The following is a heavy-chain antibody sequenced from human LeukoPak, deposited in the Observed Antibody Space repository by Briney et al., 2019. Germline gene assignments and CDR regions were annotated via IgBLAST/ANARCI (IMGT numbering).Heavy chain of an antibody. CDR1: GYTFTGYY. D-gene: IGHD6-19*01. CDR3: ARPDSSGWYVRDAFDI. V-gene: IGHV1-2*06. J-gene: IGHJ3*02. CDR2: INPNSGGT. Sequence: ASVKVSCKASGYTFTGYYMHWVRQAPGQGLEWMGRINPNSGGTNYAQEFQGRVTMTRDTSISTAYMELGRLRSDDTAVYYCARPDSSGWYVRDAFDIWGQGTMVTVSS.